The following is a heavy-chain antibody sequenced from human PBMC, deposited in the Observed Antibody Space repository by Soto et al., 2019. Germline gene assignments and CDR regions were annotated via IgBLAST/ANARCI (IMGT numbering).Heavy chain of an antibody. J-gene: IGHJ4*02. CDR2: ISGSGGST. CDR1: GFTFSSYA. Sequence: EVQLLESGGGLVQPGGSLRLSCAASGFTFSSYAMSWVRQAPGKGLEWVSAISGSGGSTYYADSVKGRFTISRDNSKNTLYLQMNSLRVEDTAVYYCANYLTAVGATSPFDYWGQGTLVTVSS. D-gene: IGHD1-26*01. V-gene: IGHV3-23*01. CDR3: ANYLTAVGATSPFDY.